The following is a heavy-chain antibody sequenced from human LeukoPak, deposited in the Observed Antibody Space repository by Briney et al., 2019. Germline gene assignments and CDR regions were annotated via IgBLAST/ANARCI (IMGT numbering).Heavy chain of an antibody. J-gene: IGHJ4*02. D-gene: IGHD3-9*01. Sequence: QPGRSLRLSCAASGFTFSSYGMHWVRQAPGKGLEWVAVIWYDGSNKYYADSVKGRFTISRDNSKNTLYLQMNSLRAEDTALYYCARALHDIFTGYYPNYFDYWGQGTLVTVSS. V-gene: IGHV3-33*01. CDR3: ARALHDIFTGYYPNYFDY. CDR1: GFTFSSYG. CDR2: IWYDGSNK.